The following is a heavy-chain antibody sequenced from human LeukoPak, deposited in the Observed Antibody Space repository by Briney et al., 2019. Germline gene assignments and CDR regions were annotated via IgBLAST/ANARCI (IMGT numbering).Heavy chain of an antibody. CDR3: ARVAYYDSGSYSHDY. Sequence: PSETLSLTCTVSGGSVSSSSYYWGWIRQPPGKGLEWIGSIYYSGSTYNNPSLRSRVTISVDTSKNQFSLRLSSVTAADTALYYCARVAYYDSGSYSHDYWGQGTPVTVSS. V-gene: IGHV4-39*01. D-gene: IGHD3-10*01. J-gene: IGHJ4*02. CDR2: IYYSGST. CDR1: GGSVSSSSYY.